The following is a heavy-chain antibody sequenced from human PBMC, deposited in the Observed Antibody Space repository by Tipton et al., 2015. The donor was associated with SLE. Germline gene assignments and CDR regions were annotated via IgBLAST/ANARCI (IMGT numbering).Heavy chain of an antibody. V-gene: IGHV4-4*08. CDR1: GGSIISYY. CDR2: IYSSRST. D-gene: IGHD6-13*01. J-gene: IGHJ4*02. CDR3: ARGLYSSPIFDT. Sequence: TLSLTCTVSGGSIISYYWSWIRQSPGKGLEWIGYIYSSRSTKYNPSLKSRVTISVDTSKRQVSLNLISVTVADTALYYCARGLYSSPIFDTWGQGTLVTVSS.